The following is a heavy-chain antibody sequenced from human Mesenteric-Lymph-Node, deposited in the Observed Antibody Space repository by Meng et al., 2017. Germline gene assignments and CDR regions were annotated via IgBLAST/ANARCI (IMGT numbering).Heavy chain of an antibody. Sequence: QVRGQQWGPGLLWPSQTLSLPCAVNGGSLSGAYWNWSRQPPGKGLEWIGEIIHGGSPSYNPSLKSRVTISIDTSKNQLSLMLSSVTAADTAVYYCARRPTGIDYWGQGTLVTVSS. CDR3: ARRPTGIDY. CDR2: IIHGGSP. J-gene: IGHJ4*02. CDR1: GGSLSGAY. D-gene: IGHD2-8*02. V-gene: IGHV4-34*12.